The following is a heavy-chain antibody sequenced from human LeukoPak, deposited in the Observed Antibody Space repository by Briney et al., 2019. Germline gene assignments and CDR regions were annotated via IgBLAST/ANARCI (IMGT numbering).Heavy chain of an antibody. Sequence: GGSLRLSCVASGFTFSTYAMSWVRQAPGKGLEWVSVISGSGGSTYYADSVKGRFTISRDNAKNSLYLQMNSLRAEDTAVYYCARGYSSSSGVDYWGQGTLVTVSS. CDR1: GFTFSTYA. J-gene: IGHJ4*02. D-gene: IGHD6-6*01. CDR3: ARGYSSSSGVDY. V-gene: IGHV3-23*01. CDR2: ISGSGGST.